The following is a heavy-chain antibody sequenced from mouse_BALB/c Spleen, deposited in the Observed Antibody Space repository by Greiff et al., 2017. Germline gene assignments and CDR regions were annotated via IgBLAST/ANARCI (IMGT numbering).Heavy chain of an antibody. CDR2: ISSGGSYT. Sequence: EVMLVESGGGLVKPGGSLKLSCAASGFTFSSYTMSWVRQTPEKRLEWVATISSGGSYTYYPDSVKGRFTISRDNAKNTLYLQMSSLKSEDTAMYDCTREDDGYAMDYWGQGTSVTVSS. V-gene: IGHV5-6-4*01. CDR3: TREDDGYAMDY. CDR1: GFTFSSYT. D-gene: IGHD2-12*01. J-gene: IGHJ4*01.